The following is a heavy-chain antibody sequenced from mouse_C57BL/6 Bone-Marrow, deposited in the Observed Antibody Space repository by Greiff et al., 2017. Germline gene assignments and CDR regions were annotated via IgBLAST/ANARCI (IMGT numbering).Heavy chain of an antibody. V-gene: IGHV5-6*01. Sequence: EVQLVESGGDLVKPGGSLKLSCAASGFTFSSYGMSWVRQTPDKRLEWVATISSGGSYTYYPDSVKGRFTISRDNAKNTLYLQMSSLKSEDTAMYYCARLPYDYGSSYGWFAYWGQGTLVTVSA. J-gene: IGHJ3*01. CDR2: ISSGGSYT. CDR1: GFTFSSYG. CDR3: ARLPYDYGSSYGWFAY. D-gene: IGHD1-1*01.